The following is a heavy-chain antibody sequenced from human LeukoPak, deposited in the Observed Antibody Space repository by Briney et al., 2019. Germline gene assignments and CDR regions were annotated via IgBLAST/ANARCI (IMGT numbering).Heavy chain of an antibody. D-gene: IGHD6-13*01. V-gene: IGHV3-7*01. CDR3: ARDGTAAGLYFDL. CDR2: INQNGGEK. CDR1: GFTFSDYW. Sequence: GGSLRLSCAVSGFTFSDYWMNWVRQAPGKGLEWVASINQNGGEKSYVDSVKGRFTITRDNPKNSLYLQMSSLRAEDTAVYYCARDGTAAGLYFDLWGQGTLVTVSS. J-gene: IGHJ4*01.